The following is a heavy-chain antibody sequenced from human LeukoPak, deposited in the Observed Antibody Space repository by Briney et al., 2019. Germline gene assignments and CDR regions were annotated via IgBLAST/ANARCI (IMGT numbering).Heavy chain of an antibody. J-gene: IGHJ3*02. CDR2: IYHSGST. CDR3: ACLTTADAFDI. V-gene: IGHV4-39*07. D-gene: IGHD3-22*01. Sequence: SETLSLTCTVSGGSISSYYWGWIRQPPGKGLEWIGSIYHSGSTYYNPSLKSRVTISVDTSKNQFSLKLSSVTAADTAVYYCACLTTADAFDIWGQGTMVTVSS. CDR1: GGSISSYY.